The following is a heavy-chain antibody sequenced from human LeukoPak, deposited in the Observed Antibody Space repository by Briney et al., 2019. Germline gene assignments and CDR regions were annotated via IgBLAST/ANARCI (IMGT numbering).Heavy chain of an antibody. D-gene: IGHD6-19*01. V-gene: IGHV3-53*01. Sequence: TGGSLRLSCAASGFTVSSNYMSWVRQAPGKGQEWVSVIYSGGSTYYADSVKGRFTISRDNSKNTLYLQMNSLRAEDTAVYYCAKRHSSGWYYFDYWGQGTLVTVSS. CDR2: IYSGGST. CDR3: AKRHSSGWYYFDY. J-gene: IGHJ4*02. CDR1: GFTVSSNY.